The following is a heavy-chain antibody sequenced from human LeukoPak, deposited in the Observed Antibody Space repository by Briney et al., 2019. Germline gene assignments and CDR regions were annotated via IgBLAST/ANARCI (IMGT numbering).Heavy chain of an antibody. CDR3: AGGYSLDY. Sequence: SETLSLTCTVSGGPISSYYWSWIRQPPGKGLEWIGYIYYSGSTNYNPSLKSRVTISVDTSKNQFSLKLSSVTAADTAVYYCAGGYSLDYWGQGTLVTVSS. CDR1: GGPISSYY. D-gene: IGHD5-18*01. J-gene: IGHJ4*02. CDR2: IYYSGST. V-gene: IGHV4-59*01.